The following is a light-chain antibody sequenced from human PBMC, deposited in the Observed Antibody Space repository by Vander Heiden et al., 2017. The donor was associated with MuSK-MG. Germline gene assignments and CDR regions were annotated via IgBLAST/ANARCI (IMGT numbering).Light chain of an antibody. CDR2: WAS. V-gene: IGKV4-1*01. J-gene: IGKJ2*01. CDR3: QQYYSTLPYT. Sequence: DIVMTQSPDSLAVSLSERATINCKSSQSVLYSSNNNNYLAWYQQKPGQPPKLLIYWASTRESGVPDRFSGSGSGTDFTLTISSLQAEDVAVYYCQQYYSTLPYTFGQGTKLEIK. CDR1: QSVLYSSNNNNY.